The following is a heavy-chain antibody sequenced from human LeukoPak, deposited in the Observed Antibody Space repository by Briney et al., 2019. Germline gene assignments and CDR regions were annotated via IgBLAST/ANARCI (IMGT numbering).Heavy chain of an antibody. CDR3: AKGIRSSGRYNWFDP. V-gene: IGHV3-23*01. D-gene: IGHD6-19*01. CDR2: ISGSGGST. CDR1: GFTFSSYA. Sequence: GGSLRLSCAASGFTFSSYAMSWVRQAPGEGLEWVSAISGSGGSTYYADSVKGRFTISRDNSKNTLYLQMNSLRAEDTAVYYCAKGIRSSGRYNWFDPWGQGTLVTVSS. J-gene: IGHJ5*02.